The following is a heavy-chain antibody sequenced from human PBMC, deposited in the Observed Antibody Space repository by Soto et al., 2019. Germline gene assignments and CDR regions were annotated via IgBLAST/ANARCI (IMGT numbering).Heavy chain of an antibody. Sequence: QVQLVQSGAEVKKPGSSVKVSCKASGGTFSSYTISWVRQAPGQGLEWMGRIIPILGIANYAQKFQGRVTITADKSTSTAYMELSSLRSEDTAVYYCARAGNYGDYPPTWGQGTLVTVSS. V-gene: IGHV1-69*02. CDR3: ARAGNYGDYPPT. CDR1: GGTFSSYT. J-gene: IGHJ4*02. CDR2: IIPILGIA. D-gene: IGHD4-17*01.